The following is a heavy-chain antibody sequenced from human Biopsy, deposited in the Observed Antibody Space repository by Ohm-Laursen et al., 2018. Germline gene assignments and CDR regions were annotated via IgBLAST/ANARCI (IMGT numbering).Heavy chain of an antibody. Sequence: GTLSLTCTVSGDSISTYYWSWIRQPPGKGLEWIGYVYYTGSTDYNPSLQSRVTISVDTSKNHFSLRLRSATPADTAIYYCARDRGYYSDRTVPGYFDLWGRGTLVTVSS. D-gene: IGHD3-22*01. V-gene: IGHV4-59*01. CDR3: ARDRGYYSDRTVPGYFDL. CDR1: GDSISTYY. CDR2: VYYTGST. J-gene: IGHJ2*01.